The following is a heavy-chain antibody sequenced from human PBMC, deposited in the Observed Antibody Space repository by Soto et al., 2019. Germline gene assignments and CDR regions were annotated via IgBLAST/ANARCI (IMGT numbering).Heavy chain of an antibody. Sequence: GESLKISCKGSGYSFTSYWISWVRQMPGKGLEWMGRIDPSDSYTNYSPSFQGHVTISADKSISTAYLQWSSLKASDTAMYYCAKTMAYYDILTGYDAFDIWGQGTMVTVSS. CDR2: IDPSDSYT. CDR1: GYSFTSYW. J-gene: IGHJ3*02. CDR3: AKTMAYYDILTGYDAFDI. D-gene: IGHD3-9*01. V-gene: IGHV5-10-1*01.